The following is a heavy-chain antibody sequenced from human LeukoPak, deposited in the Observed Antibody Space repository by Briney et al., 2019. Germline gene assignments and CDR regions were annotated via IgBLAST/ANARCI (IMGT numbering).Heavy chain of an antibody. CDR2: ISGSGGST. CDR3: AKALGIVVVPATAPEGY. J-gene: IGHJ4*02. D-gene: IGHD2-2*01. Sequence: GGSLGLSCAASGFTFSSYAMSWVRQAPGKGLEWVSAISGSGGSTYYADSVKGRFTISRDNSKNTLYLQMNSLRAEDTAVYYCAKALGIVVVPATAPEGYWGQGTLVTVSS. CDR1: GFTFSSYA. V-gene: IGHV3-23*01.